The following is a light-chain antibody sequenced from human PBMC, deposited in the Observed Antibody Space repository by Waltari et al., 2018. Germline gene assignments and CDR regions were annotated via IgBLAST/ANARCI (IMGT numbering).Light chain of an antibody. CDR3: QQYYSTPPFT. Sequence: DIVMTQSPDSLAVSLGERATINCKSSQSILYSSNNENYLARYQQKPGQPPKLLIYWASTRESGVPDRFSGSGSGTDFALTITSLQAEDVAVYYCQQYYSTPPFTFGPGTKVDIK. V-gene: IGKV4-1*01. J-gene: IGKJ3*01. CDR2: WAS. CDR1: QSILYSSNNENY.